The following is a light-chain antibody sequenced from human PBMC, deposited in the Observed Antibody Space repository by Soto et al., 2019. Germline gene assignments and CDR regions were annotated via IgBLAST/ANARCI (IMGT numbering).Light chain of an antibody. CDR3: QQYGSSPPLT. CDR1: QSVSINY. V-gene: IGKV3-20*01. J-gene: IGKJ4*01. Sequence: EIVLTQSPGTLSLSPGERATLSCRASQSVSINYLAWYQQKPGQAPRLLIYGASSRATGIPDRFSGSGSGTDFTLTISRLEPEDFAVYYCQQYGSSPPLTFGGGTKVDIK. CDR2: GAS.